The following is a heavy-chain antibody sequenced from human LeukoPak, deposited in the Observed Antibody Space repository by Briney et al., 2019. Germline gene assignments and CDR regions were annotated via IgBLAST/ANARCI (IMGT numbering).Heavy chain of an antibody. CDR3: ARETPGNSALDY. V-gene: IGHV4-59*01. J-gene: IGHJ4*02. Sequence: PSETLSLTCTVSGGSISSYYWSWIRQPPGKGLEWIGYIYYSGSTNYNPSLKSRVTISVDTSKNQFSLKLSSVTAADTAVYYCARETPGNSALDYWGQGTLVTVSS. CDR1: GGSISSYY. CDR2: IYYSGST. D-gene: IGHD4-23*01.